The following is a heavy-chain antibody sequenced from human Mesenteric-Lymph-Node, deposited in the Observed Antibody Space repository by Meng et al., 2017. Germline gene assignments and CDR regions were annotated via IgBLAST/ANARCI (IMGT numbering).Heavy chain of an antibody. D-gene: IGHD3-10*01. CDR1: GGSLSNYY. Sequence: QVQRQEAGPGLGNPSETLSLHCPVSGGSLSNYYWSWTRQPPGEGMGWIGYIYYSGGPSHNPALKSRVPMLVDTSKNQFSLNLNSVTATDTAVYYCARRRGGSGRDCWGQGTLVTVSS. CDR2: IYYSGGP. J-gene: IGHJ4*02. CDR3: ARRRGGSGRDC. V-gene: IGHV4-59*04.